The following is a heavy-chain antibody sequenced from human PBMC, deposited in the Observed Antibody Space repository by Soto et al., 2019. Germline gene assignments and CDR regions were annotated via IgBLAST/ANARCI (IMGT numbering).Heavy chain of an antibody. J-gene: IGHJ4*02. D-gene: IGHD3-9*01. CDR3: ARSRRTLRYAS. V-gene: IGHV4-4*07. CDR1: GGSISSYY. CDR2: IYTSGST. Sequence: QVQLQESGPGLVKPSETLSLTCTVSGGSISSYYWSWIRQPAGKGLEWIGRIYTSGSTNYNPSLRGRATMSGDTPKNQSPLKRSSVTAADTAVYSCARSRRTLRYASGGQGTLVTVSS.